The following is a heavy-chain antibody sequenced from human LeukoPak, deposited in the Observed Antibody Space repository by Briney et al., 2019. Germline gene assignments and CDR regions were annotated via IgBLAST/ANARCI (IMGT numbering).Heavy chain of an antibody. Sequence: SGTLSLTCAVSGGSISSSNWWSWVRQPPGKGLEWIGEIYHSGSTNYNPSLKSRVTISVDKSKNQFFLKLSSVTAADTAVYYCARVGRYCSGGSCRRSLDYWGQGTLVTVSS. V-gene: IGHV4-4*02. J-gene: IGHJ4*02. CDR3: ARVGRYCSGGSCRRSLDY. CDR1: GGSISSSNW. CDR2: IYHSGST. D-gene: IGHD2-15*01.